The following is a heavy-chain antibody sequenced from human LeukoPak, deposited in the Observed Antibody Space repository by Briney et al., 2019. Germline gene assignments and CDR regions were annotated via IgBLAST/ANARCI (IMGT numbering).Heavy chain of an antibody. Sequence: GGSLRLSCAASGFTFSSYSMNWVRQAPGKELEWVSSISSSSSYIYYADSVKGRFTISRDNAKNSLYLQMNSLRAEDTAVYYCARDQYQLLSKDYWGQGTLVTVSS. D-gene: IGHD2-2*01. J-gene: IGHJ4*02. CDR3: ARDQYQLLSKDY. V-gene: IGHV3-21*01. CDR2: ISSSSSYI. CDR1: GFTFSSYS.